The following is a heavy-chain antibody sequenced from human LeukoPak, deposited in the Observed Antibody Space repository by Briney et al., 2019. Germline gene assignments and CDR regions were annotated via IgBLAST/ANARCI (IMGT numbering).Heavy chain of an antibody. CDR1: TFTFSSYA. CDR2: ISVSGGST. V-gene: IGHV3-23*01. D-gene: IGHD4-11*01. J-gene: IGHJ4*02. Sequence: GGSLRVSCVASTFTFSSYAMSWVRQAPGKGLEWVSSISVSGGSTSYATSVKGRFSTSRDNSKNTLYLQMNSPRVEDTAVYYCAKAPTTVGGEGYWGQGTLVTVSS. CDR3: AKAPTTVGGEGY.